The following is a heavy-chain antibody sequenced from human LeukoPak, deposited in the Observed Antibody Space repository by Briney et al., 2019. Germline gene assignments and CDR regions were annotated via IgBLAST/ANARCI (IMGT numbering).Heavy chain of an antibody. D-gene: IGHD3-10*01. CDR3: AKAPETMVRGVPIDY. V-gene: IGHV3-23*01. J-gene: IGHJ4*02. CDR1: GFTSSSYA. Sequence: GGSLRLSCAASGFTSSSYAMSWVRQAPWKGLEWVSAISGSGGSTYYADSVKGRFTISRDNSKNTLYLQMNSLRAEDTAVYYCAKAPETMVRGVPIDYWGQGTLVTVSS. CDR2: ISGSGGST.